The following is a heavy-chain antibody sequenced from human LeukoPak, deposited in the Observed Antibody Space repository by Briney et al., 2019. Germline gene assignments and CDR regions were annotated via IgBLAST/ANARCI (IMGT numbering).Heavy chain of an antibody. J-gene: IGHJ4*02. CDR3: ARRAGAYSHPYDY. Sequence: GGSLRLSCAASGFTFSSYDMHWVRQATGKGLEWVSTITTSGDTYYPGSVKGRFTISRDNSKNTLYLQMNSLRAEDTAVYYCARRAGAYSHPYDYWGQGTLVTVSS. D-gene: IGHD4/OR15-4a*01. V-gene: IGHV3-13*01. CDR1: GFTFSSYD. CDR2: ITTSGDT.